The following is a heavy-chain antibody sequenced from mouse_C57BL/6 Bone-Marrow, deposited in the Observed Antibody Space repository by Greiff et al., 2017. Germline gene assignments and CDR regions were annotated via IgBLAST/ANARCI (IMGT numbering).Heavy chain of an antibody. D-gene: IGHD2-1*01. V-gene: IGHV5-9*01. CDR1: GFTFSSYT. CDR3: ARHLLGAMDY. J-gene: IGHJ4*01. Sequence: EVQLVESGGGLVKPGGSLKLSCAASGFTFSSYTMSWVRQTPEKRLEWVATISGGGGNTYYPDSVKGRFTISSDNAKNTLYLQMSSLRSEDTALYYCARHLLGAMDYWGQGTSVTVSS. CDR2: ISGGGGNT.